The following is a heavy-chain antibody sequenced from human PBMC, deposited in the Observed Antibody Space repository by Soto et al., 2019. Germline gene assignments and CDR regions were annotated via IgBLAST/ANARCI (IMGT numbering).Heavy chain of an antibody. D-gene: IGHD3-10*01. V-gene: IGHV4-59*01. CDR2: ISNGGNI. Sequence: SETLSLTCVVSGGSISSYFWAWIRQPPGKGLEWIGYISNGGNINYNPSLRSRVSMSLDTPNSQFSLRLTSVTAADAAIYYCVRWGERQGTMEYYGLDVWGQGTMVTVSS. CDR3: VRWGERQGTMEYYGLDV. CDR1: GGSISSYF. J-gene: IGHJ6*02.